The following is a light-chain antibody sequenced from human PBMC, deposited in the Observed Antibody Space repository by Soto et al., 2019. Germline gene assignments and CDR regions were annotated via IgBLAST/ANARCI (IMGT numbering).Light chain of an antibody. J-gene: IGKJ5*01. Sequence: EIVLTQSPGTLSLSPGERATLSCRASQSVSSYLAWYQQKPGQAPRLLINDASRRATGIPDRFSGSGSGADFTLTISSLEPEDFAVYYCQQRSSWPITFGQGTRLGI. CDR3: QQRSSWPIT. V-gene: IGKV3-11*01. CDR2: DAS. CDR1: QSVSSY.